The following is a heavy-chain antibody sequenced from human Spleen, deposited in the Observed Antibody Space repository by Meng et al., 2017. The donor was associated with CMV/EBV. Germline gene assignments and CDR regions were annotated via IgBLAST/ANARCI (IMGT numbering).Heavy chain of an antibody. V-gene: IGHV1-2*02. CDR3: ARSGWLWGFDS. CDR2: INPDSGGT. CDR1: GYTFTGYY. D-gene: IGHD6-19*01. Sequence: CKFSGYTFTGYYMHWVRQAPGQGLEWMGWINPDSGGTDYAQEFQGRVTMTRDTSISTAYMELSSLTSDVTAVYYCARSGWLWGFDSWGQGTLVTVSS. J-gene: IGHJ5*01.